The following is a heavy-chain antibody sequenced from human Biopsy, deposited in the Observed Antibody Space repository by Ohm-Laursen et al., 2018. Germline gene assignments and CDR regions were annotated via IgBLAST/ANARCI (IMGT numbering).Heavy chain of an antibody. V-gene: IGHV1-46*01. CDR3: AKNYDPLYYDTSGLFDY. Sequence: ASVKVSCKASGYTLTEYYINWVRQAPGQGLEWMGIINPRSGNTGYSQKFQVRVTMTTDTSTSTVYMELSSLSSEDTAVYYCAKNYDPLYYDTSGLFDYWGQGTLVTVSS. J-gene: IGHJ4*02. CDR1: GYTLTEYY. CDR2: INPRSGNT. D-gene: IGHD3-22*01.